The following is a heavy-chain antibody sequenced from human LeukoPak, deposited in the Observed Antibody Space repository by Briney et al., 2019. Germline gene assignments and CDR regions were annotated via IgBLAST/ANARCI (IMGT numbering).Heavy chain of an antibody. J-gene: IGHJ4*02. V-gene: IGHV3-23*01. CDR3: AREHCGGDCYRYFFDY. CDR2: ISGSGGGT. Sequence: GGSLRLSCAASGFTFNNYAMTWVRQAPGKGLEWVSAISGSGGGTYNADSVKGRFTISRDNSKNTLYLQMNSLRDEDTAVYYCAREHCGGDCYRYFFDYWGQGTLVTVSS. D-gene: IGHD2-21*02. CDR1: GFTFNNYA.